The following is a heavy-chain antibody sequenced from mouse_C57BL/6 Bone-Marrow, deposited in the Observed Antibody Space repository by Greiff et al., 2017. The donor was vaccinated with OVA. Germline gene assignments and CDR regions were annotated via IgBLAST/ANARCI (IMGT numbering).Heavy chain of an antibody. CDR1: GYTFTSYG. CDR3: ASRPGGPWFAY. CDR2: IYPRSGNT. V-gene: IGHV1-81*01. Sequence: LEESGAELARPGASVKLSCKASGYTFTSYGISWVKQRTGQGLEWIGEIYPRSGNTYYNEKFKGKATLTADKSSSTAYMELRSLTSEDSAVYFCASRPGGPWFAYWGQGTLVTVSA. D-gene: IGHD1-1*02. J-gene: IGHJ3*01.